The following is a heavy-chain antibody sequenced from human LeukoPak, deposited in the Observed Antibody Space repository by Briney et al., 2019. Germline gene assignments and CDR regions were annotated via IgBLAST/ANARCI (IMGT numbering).Heavy chain of an antibody. CDR3: AKDPEGLIAAAGKTDY. D-gene: IGHD6-13*01. CDR1: GFTFSSYA. V-gene: IGHV3-23*01. Sequence: GGYLRFSCAASGFTFSSYAMRWVRQAPGKGLEWVSDISGSGGSTYYADSVKGRFTISRDNSKNTLYLQMSSLRTENTAVYYCAKDPEGLIAAAGKTDYWGQGTLVTVSS. CDR2: ISGSGGST. J-gene: IGHJ4*02.